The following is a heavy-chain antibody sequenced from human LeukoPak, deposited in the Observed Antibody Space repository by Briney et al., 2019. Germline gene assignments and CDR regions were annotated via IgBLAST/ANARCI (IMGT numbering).Heavy chain of an antibody. Sequence: SQTLSLTCTVSGGSISSGGYYWSWIRQPPGKGLEWIGYIYYSGSTNYNPSLKSRVTISVDTSKNQFSLKLSSVTAADTAVYYCARAKAVAGPLDYWGQGTLVTVSS. J-gene: IGHJ4*02. CDR3: ARAKAVAGPLDY. CDR2: IYYSGST. V-gene: IGHV4-61*08. D-gene: IGHD6-19*01. CDR1: GGSISSGGYY.